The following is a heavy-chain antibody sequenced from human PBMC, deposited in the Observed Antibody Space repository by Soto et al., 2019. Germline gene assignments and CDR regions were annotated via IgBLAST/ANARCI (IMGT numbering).Heavy chain of an antibody. Sequence: QLQLQESGPGLVKPSETLSLTCTVSGGSISNSLYSWGWIRQPPGKGLESIGSVYYSGSTYYNPSLKSRVNIYVDTSKNQFSLKLSSVTAADTAVYYCARHTGVAVAAHTSHGMDVWGKGTTVAVSS. J-gene: IGHJ6*04. CDR3: ARHTGVAVAAHTSHGMDV. CDR2: VYYSGST. V-gene: IGHV4-39*01. D-gene: IGHD6-19*01. CDR1: GGSISNSLYS.